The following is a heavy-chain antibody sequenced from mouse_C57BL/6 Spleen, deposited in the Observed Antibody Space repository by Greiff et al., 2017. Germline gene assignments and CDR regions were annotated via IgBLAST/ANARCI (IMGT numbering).Heavy chain of an antibody. CDR2: IYPSSGDT. V-gene: IGHV1-72*01. CDR3: ARGQGSYHLDY. CDR1: GYTFTSYW. J-gene: IGHJ4*01. Sequence: QVQVQQSGAELVKPGSSVKLSCKASGYTFTSYWMDWVKQRPGRGLEWIGSIYPSSGDTQYNQKFKSKATLTVDKPSSTAYMQLSSLTSEDSAVYYCARGQGSYHLDYWGQGTSVTVSS. D-gene: IGHD1-1*02.